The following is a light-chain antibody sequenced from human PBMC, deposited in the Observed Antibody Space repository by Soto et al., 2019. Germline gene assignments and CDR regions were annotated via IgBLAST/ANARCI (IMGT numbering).Light chain of an antibody. CDR1: QSVSSNY. CDR2: AAS. CDR3: QKYGSAFT. V-gene: IGKV3-20*01. Sequence: EIVLTQSPGTLSLSPGERATLSCRASQSVSSNYLAWYQHKPGQGPRLLIYAASSRATGIPDRFSGSGSGTDFPLTISRLEPEDFALYYCQKYGSAFTFGPGTKVEIK. J-gene: IGKJ3*01.